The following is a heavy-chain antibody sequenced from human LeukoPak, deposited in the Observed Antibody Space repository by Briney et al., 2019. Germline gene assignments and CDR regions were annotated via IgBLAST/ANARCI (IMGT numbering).Heavy chain of an antibody. CDR3: AKDLLAVAGPGAFQH. CDR2: ISYDGSNK. D-gene: IGHD6-19*01. CDR1: GFTFSSYG. Sequence: PGGSLRLSCAASGFTFSSYGMHWVRQAPGKGLEWVAVISYDGSNKYYADSVKGRFTISRDNSKNTLYLQMNGLRAEDTAVYYCAKDLLAVAGPGAFQHWGQGTLVTVSS. J-gene: IGHJ1*01. V-gene: IGHV3-30*18.